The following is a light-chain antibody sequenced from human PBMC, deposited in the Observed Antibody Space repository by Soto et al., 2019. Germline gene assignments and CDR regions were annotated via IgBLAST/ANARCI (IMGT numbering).Light chain of an antibody. CDR3: QQYGRSPFT. Sequence: EVVMTQSPATLSVSPGERATLSCRASQSVSSNYVAWFHQKPGQAPRLLIYGASSRATGVPDRFSASGSGTDFTLTISRLEPEDFAVYYCQQYGRSPFTFGPGTKVDNK. CDR1: QSVSSNY. CDR2: GAS. J-gene: IGKJ3*01. V-gene: IGKV3-20*01.